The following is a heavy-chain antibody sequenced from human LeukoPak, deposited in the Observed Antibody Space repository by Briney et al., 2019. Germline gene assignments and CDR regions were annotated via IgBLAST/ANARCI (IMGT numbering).Heavy chain of an antibody. CDR1: GFTVSSNY. CDR2: IYTDSTT. V-gene: IGHV3-66*04. D-gene: IGHD5-12*01. Sequence: PGGSLRLSCAASGFTVSSNYMSWVRQPPGKGLEWVSVIYTDSTTLYADSVKGRFTIFRDNSKNTLYLQMNSLRAEDTAVYYCAGRSPDYSGRAVLDYWGQGTLVTVSS. CDR3: AGRSPDYSGRAVLDY. J-gene: IGHJ4*02.